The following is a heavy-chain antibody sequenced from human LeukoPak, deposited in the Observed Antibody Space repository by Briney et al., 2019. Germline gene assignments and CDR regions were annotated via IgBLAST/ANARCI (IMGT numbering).Heavy chain of an antibody. J-gene: IGHJ6*03. V-gene: IGHV4-59*01. D-gene: IGHD1-26*01. CDR3: ARARYREINYAYAGGFYYMDV. CDR2: IYYTGST. CDR1: GGSISTYY. Sequence: SETLSLTCTVSGGSISTYYWSWIRQPPGKGPEWIGYIYYTGSTSYNPSLKSRVTMSLDASKNQFSLELNSVTPADTAVYYCARARYREINYAYAGGFYYMDVWGKGTTVTVSS.